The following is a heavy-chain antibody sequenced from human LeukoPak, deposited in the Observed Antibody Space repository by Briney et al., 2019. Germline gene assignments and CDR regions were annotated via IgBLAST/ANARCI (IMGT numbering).Heavy chain of an antibody. CDR2: INPNSGGT. J-gene: IGHJ3*02. V-gene: IGHV1-2*04. CDR3: ARAQWLAAFDI. D-gene: IGHD6-19*01. Sequence: GASVKVSCKASGYTFTSYDINWVRQATGQGLEWMGWINPNSGGTNYAQKFQGWVTMTRDTSISTAYMELSRLRSDDTAVYYCARAQWLAAFDIWGQGTMVTVSS. CDR1: GYTFTSYD.